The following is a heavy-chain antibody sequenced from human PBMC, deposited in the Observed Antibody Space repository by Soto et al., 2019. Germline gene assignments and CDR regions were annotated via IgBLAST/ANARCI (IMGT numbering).Heavy chain of an antibody. D-gene: IGHD4-17*01. Sequence: QVQLQESGPGLVKPSQTLSLTCTVSGGSISSDGHYWSWIRQHPGEGLEWLGYIYYSGSTYHNPPLKSRITISVDASKNQFSLKLRSVTAADTAVYYCARTGPYGDYVFDYWGQGTLVTVSS. CDR2: IYYSGST. V-gene: IGHV4-31*03. CDR1: GGSISSDGHY. CDR3: ARTGPYGDYVFDY. J-gene: IGHJ4*02.